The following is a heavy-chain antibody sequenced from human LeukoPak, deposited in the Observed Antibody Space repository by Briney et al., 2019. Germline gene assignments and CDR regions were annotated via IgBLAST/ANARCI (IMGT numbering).Heavy chain of an antibody. Sequence: GASVKVSCKASGYTFTDYVMHWVRQAPGQRLEWMGWINAGNGSTKYSQKFQGRVTITRDTSASTVYMELSSLRSEDTAVYYCARGVWGFDPWGQGTLVTVSS. D-gene: IGHD7-27*01. CDR1: GYTFTDYV. CDR2: INAGNGST. V-gene: IGHV1-3*01. J-gene: IGHJ5*02. CDR3: ARGVWGFDP.